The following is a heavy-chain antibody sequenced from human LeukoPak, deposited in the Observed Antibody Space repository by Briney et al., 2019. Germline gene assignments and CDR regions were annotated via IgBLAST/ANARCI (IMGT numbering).Heavy chain of an antibody. CDR1: GFTFSGSA. Sequence: GGSLRLSCAASGFTFSGSAMHWVRQASGKGLEWVGRIRSKANSYAAAYAASVKGRFTISRDDSKNTAYLQMNSLKTEDTAVYYCTRWTYGDYHAFDIWGQGTMVTVSS. CDR3: TRWTYGDYHAFDI. J-gene: IGHJ3*02. D-gene: IGHD4-17*01. V-gene: IGHV3-73*01. CDR2: IRSKANSYAA.